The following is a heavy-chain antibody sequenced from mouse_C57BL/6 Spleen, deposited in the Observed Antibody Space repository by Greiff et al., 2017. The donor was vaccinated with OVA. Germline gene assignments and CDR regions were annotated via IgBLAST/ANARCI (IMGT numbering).Heavy chain of an antibody. CDR3: ARSYDYDETGYFDY. CDR2: IYPGDGDT. Sequence: QVQLQQSGPELVKPGASVKISCKASGYAFSSSWMNWVKQRPGKGLEWIGRIYPGDGDTNYNGKFKGKATLTADKSSSTAYMQLSSLTSEDSAVYFCARSYDYDETGYFDYWGQGTTLTVSS. D-gene: IGHD2-4*01. V-gene: IGHV1-82*01. CDR1: GYAFSSSW. J-gene: IGHJ2*01.